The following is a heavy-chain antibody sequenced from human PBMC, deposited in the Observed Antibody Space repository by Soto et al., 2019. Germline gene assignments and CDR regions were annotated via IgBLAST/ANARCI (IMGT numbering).Heavy chain of an antibody. D-gene: IGHD2-2*01. CDR2: INHSGST. CDR3: ARSRGYCSSTSCWEFDP. CDR1: GGSFSGYY. Sequence: QVQLQQWGAGLLKPSETLSLTCAVYGGSFSGYYWSWIRQPPGKGLEWIGEINHSGSTNYNPSLKSRVTISVDTSKNQFSLKLSSVTAADTAVYYCARSRGYCSSTSCWEFDPWGQGTLVTVSS. V-gene: IGHV4-34*01. J-gene: IGHJ5*02.